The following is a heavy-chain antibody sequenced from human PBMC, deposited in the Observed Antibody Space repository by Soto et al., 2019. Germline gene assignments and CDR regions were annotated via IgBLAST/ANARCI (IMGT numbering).Heavy chain of an antibody. D-gene: IGHD2-15*01. CDR3: ASGGCSGGSCYSPYYYYYMDV. V-gene: IGHV3-64*01. CDR2: ISSNGGST. CDR1: GFTFSSYA. J-gene: IGHJ6*03. Sequence: GGSLRLSCAASGFTFSSYAMHWVRQAPGKGLEYVSAISSNGGSTYYANSVKGGFTISRDNSKNTLYLQMGSLRAEDMAVYYCASGGCSGGSCYSPYYYYYMDVWGKGTTVTVSS.